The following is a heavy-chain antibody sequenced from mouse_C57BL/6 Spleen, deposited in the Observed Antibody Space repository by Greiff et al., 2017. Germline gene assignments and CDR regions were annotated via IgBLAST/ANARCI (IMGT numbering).Heavy chain of an antibody. CDR1: GYTFTDYY. CDR2: INPYNGGT. V-gene: IGHV1-19*01. D-gene: IGHD1-1*01. CDR3: ARKGYYGYYFDY. J-gene: IGHJ2*01. Sequence: EVQLQQSGPVLVKPGASVKMSCKASGYTFTDYYMNWVKQSHGKSLEWIGVINPYNGGTSYNQKFKGKATLTVDKSSSTAYMELNSLTSEDSAVYYGARKGYYGYYFDYWGQGTTLTVSS.